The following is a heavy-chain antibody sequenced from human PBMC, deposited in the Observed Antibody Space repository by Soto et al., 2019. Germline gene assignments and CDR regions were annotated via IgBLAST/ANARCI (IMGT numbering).Heavy chain of an antibody. CDR3: VADRFRGGRRYYFDY. CDR2: IYSSEIT. J-gene: IGHJ4*02. Sequence: SETLSLTCTVPGCSISRGDYFWSWIRQEPGKGLEWIGYIYSSEITYYTPSLQSRVTISVDTSKNQFSLNLRSVTAADTAVYYCVADRFRGGRRYYFDYWGQGALVTVSS. CDR1: GCSISRGDYF. V-gene: IGHV4-30-4*08. D-gene: IGHD3-16*01.